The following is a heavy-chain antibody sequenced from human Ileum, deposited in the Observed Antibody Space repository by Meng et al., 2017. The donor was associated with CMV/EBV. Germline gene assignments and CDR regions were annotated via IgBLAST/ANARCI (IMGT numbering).Heavy chain of an antibody. D-gene: IGHD2-8*01. V-gene: IGHV3-21*05. CDR1: GFTFSAYS. CDR2: SSSTTGYK. CDR3: ARALYCTSGGCSYYHYGRDV. J-gene: IGHJ6*02. Sequence: GESLKISCAASGFTFSAYSMSWVRRAPGKGLEWVAYSSSTTGYKYYADSVKGRFTISRDNAKKVLYLQMNSLRAEDSAVYYCARALYCTSGGCSYYHYGRDVWGQGTTVTVSS.